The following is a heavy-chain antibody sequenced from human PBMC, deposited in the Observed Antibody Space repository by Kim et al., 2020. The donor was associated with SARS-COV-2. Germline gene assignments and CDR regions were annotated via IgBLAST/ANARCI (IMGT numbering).Heavy chain of an antibody. D-gene: IGHD4-17*01. CDR3: AREYGDYGESLYDY. J-gene: IGHJ4*02. V-gene: IGHV7-4-1*02. Sequence: YAQGLTGRFVFSLATSVNTAYLQISSLKAEDTAVYYCAREYGDYGESLYDYWGQGTLVTVSS.